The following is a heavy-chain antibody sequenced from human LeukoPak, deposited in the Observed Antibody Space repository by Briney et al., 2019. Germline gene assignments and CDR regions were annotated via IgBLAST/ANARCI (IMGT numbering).Heavy chain of an antibody. V-gene: IGHV1-46*01. D-gene: IGHD3-3*01. CDR1: GYTFSSYY. CDR2: IIPSDGFT. Sequence: GASVKVSCKASGYTFSSYYVHWVRQAPGQGLEWMGMIIPSDGFTSYAQKFQGRVTMTRDMSTSTVYMELSSLRSDDTAVYYCAREFRTYYDSWSGYHIFDFWGQGTLVTVSS. J-gene: IGHJ4*02. CDR3: AREFRTYYDSWSGYHIFDF.